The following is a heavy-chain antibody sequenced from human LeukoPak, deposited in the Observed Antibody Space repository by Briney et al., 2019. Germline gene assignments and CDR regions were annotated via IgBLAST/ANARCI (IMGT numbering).Heavy chain of an antibody. D-gene: IGHD2-2*01. CDR1: EFTVSSNY. CDR3: AKDHRIVVLPAAAFDP. J-gene: IGHJ5*02. Sequence: GGSLRLSCAASEFTVSSNYMRWVRQAPGKGLEWVSAISGSGGSTYYAHSVKGRFIISRDNSKNSLYLQMNSLRAEDTAVYYCAKDHRIVVLPAAAFDPWGQGTLVTVSS. CDR2: ISGSGGST. V-gene: IGHV3-23*01.